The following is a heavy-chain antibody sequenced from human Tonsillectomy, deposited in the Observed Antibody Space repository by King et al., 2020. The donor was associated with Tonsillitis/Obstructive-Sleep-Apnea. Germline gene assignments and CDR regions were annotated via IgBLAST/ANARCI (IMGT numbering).Heavy chain of an antibody. J-gene: IGHJ4*02. V-gene: IGHV1-18*01. CDR1: GYTFNSYG. Sequence: VQLVESRAELKKPGASVKVSCKASGYTFNSYGISWVRQAPGQGLEWMGWISAYNGHTNYAQKLQGRVTMTTDTSTSTAYMELRSLRSDDTAVYYCARDSMSHYFDSSTYYTFAYWGQGTLVTVS. D-gene: IGHD3-22*01. CDR3: ARDSMSHYFDSSTYYTFAY. CDR2: ISAYNGHT.